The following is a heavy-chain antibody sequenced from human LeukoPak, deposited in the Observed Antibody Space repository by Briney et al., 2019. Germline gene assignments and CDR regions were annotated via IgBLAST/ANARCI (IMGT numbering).Heavy chain of an antibody. J-gene: IGHJ6*02. CDR2: IYTSGST. CDR3: ARDIVVVGDYYCGMDV. Sequence: PSETLSLTCTVSGGSISSYYWSWIRQPAGKGLEWIGRIYTSGSTNYNPSLKSRVTMSVDTSKNQFSLKLSSVTAADTAVYYCARDIVVVGDYYCGMDVWGQGATVTVSS. CDR1: GGSISSYY. D-gene: IGHD2-2*01. V-gene: IGHV4-4*07.